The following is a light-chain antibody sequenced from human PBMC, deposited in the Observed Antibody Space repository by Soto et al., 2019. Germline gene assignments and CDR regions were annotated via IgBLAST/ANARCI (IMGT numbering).Light chain of an antibody. CDR3: CAYAGKYSWV. CDR2: DVS. J-gene: IGLJ3*02. CDR1: SKDVGNYDY. V-gene: IGLV2-11*01. Sequence: QSALTQPRSVSGSRGQSATISCTGNSKDVGNYDYVSWYQQYPGKAPKLILYDVSARPSGVPHRFSGSKSGNTASLSISGLQAEDEADYFCCAYAGKYSWVFGGGTKLTVL.